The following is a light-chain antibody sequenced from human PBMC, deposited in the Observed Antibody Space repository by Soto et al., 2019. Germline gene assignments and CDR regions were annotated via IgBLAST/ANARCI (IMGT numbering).Light chain of an antibody. CDR1: QSVSSY. Sequence: EIVLTQSPATLSLSPGERATLSCRASQSVSSYLAWYQQKPGQAPRILIYDTSKRATGIPARFSGSGSGTDFTLTISSLEPEDFAVYYCQQRTNWPRSLTFGPGNKVDMK. CDR3: QQRTNWPRSLT. V-gene: IGKV3-11*01. CDR2: DTS. J-gene: IGKJ3*01.